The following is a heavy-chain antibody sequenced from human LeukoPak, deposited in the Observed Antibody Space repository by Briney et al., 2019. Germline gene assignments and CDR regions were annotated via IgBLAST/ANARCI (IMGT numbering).Heavy chain of an antibody. D-gene: IGHD6-13*01. CDR1: DGSISDTTYH. V-gene: IGHV4-39*01. CDR2: IYYTGKT. Sequence: KPSETLSLTCTVSDGSISDTTYHWGWVRQPPGKGLEWIGSIYYTGKTYYSPSLKSRVTISVDTSKNQFSLKLNLLTASDTAVYYCAREISSTLRAWGQGTLVTVSS. CDR3: AREISSTLRA. J-gene: IGHJ5*02.